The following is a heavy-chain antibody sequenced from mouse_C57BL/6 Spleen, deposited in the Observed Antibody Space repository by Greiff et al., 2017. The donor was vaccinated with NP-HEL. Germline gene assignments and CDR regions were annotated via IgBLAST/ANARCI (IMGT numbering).Heavy chain of an antibody. CDR3: ARSVITKYYFDY. CDR2: IYPGSGNT. Sequence: QVHVKQSGPELVKPGASVKISCKASGYSFTSYYIHWVKQRPGQGLEWIGWIYPGSGNTKYNEKFKGKATLTADTSSSTAYMQLSSLTSEDSAVYYCARSVITKYYFDYWGQGTTLTVSS. V-gene: IGHV1-66*01. CDR1: GYSFTSYY. D-gene: IGHD2-4*01. J-gene: IGHJ2*01.